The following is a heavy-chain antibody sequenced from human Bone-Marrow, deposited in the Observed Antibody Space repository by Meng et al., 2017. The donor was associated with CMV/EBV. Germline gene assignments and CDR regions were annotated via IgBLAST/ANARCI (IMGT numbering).Heavy chain of an antibody. V-gene: IGHV2-26*01. CDR3: SRIHDTSNYVGYYYYYGMDV. Sequence: SGPTLVKPTETLTLTCTVSGFSLRNARMGVSWIRQPPGKALEWLAHIFPNDEKSYSTSLKSRLTISKDTSKSQVVLTMTNMYPVDTDTYYCSRIHDTSNYVGYYYYYGMDVWGQGTTVTVSS. CDR2: IFPNDEK. D-gene: IGHD4-11*01. J-gene: IGHJ6*02. CDR1: GFSLRNARMG.